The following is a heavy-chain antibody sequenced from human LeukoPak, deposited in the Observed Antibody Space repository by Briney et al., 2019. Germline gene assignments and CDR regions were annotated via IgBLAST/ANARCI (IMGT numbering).Heavy chain of an antibody. V-gene: IGHV4-59*12. Sequence: SETLSLTCTVSGGSISSYYWSWIRQPPGKGLEWIGYIYYSGSTNYNPSLKSRVTISVDTSRNQFSLKLSSVTAADTAVYYCARGPMITMVRGAIRYFDYWGQGTLVTVSS. D-gene: IGHD3-10*01. CDR1: GGSISSYY. CDR3: ARGPMITMVRGAIRYFDY. J-gene: IGHJ4*02. CDR2: IYYSGST.